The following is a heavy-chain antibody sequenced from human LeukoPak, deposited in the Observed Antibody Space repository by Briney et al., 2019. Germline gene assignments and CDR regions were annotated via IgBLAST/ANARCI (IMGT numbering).Heavy chain of an antibody. V-gene: IGHV3-30*02. CDR1: GFIFSSYD. Sequence: GGSLRLSCAASGFIFSSYDMHWVRQAPGKGLEWVAFIRNDGSNKYYADSVKGRFTISRDNSKNTLYLQMNSLRAEDTAVYYCAKLLSNSGRFLYWGQGTLVTVSS. CDR3: AKLLSNSGRFLY. CDR2: IRNDGSNK. J-gene: IGHJ4*02. D-gene: IGHD4-23*01.